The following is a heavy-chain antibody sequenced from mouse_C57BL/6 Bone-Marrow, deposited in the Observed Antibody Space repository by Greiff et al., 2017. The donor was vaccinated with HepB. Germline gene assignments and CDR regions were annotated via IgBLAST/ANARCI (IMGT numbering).Heavy chain of an antibody. CDR2: IYPRSGNT. D-gene: IGHD1-1*01. J-gene: IGHJ1*03. CDR1: GYTFTSYG. V-gene: IGHV1-81*01. CDR3: ARSHDYYGSSGGYFDV. Sequence: QVQLQQSGAELARPGASVKLSCKASGYTFTSYGISWVKQRTGQGLEWIGEIYPRSGNTYYNEKFKGKATLTADKSSSAAYMELRSLTSEDSAVYYCARSHDYYGSSGGYFDVWGTGTTVTVSS.